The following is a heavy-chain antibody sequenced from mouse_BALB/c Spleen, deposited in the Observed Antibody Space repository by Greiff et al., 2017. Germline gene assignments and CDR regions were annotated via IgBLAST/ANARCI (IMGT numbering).Heavy chain of an antibody. CDR1: GFTFSNYW. D-gene: IGHD2-14*01. V-gene: IGHV6-6*02. J-gene: IGHJ3*01. Sequence: DVKLVESGGGLVQPGGSMKLSCVASGFTFSNYWMNWVRQSPEKGLEWVAEIRLKSNNYATHYAESVKGRFTISRDDSKSSVYLQMNNLRAEDTGIYYCTRPDRYDGEFAYWGQGTLVTVSA. CDR3: TRPDRYDGEFAY. CDR2: IRLKSNNYAT.